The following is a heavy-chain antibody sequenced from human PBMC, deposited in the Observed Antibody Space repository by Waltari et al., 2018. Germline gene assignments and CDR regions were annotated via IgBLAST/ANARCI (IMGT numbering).Heavy chain of an antibody. CDR1: GFTFGDYA. Sequence: EVQLVESGGGLVQPGRSLRLSCTASGFTFGDYAMSWVRQAPGKGLEWVGFIRSKANGGTTEYAASVKGRFTISRDDSKSIAYLQMNSLKTEDTAVYYCTRVISGWDHDAFDIWGQGTMVTVSS. V-gene: IGHV3-49*04. D-gene: IGHD6-19*01. CDR3: TRVISGWDHDAFDI. J-gene: IGHJ3*02. CDR2: IRSKANGGTT.